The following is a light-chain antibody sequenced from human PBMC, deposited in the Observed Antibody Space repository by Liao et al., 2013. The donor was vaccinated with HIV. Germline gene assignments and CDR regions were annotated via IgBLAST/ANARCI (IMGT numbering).Light chain of an antibody. Sequence: GSVAPGKTARITCGGNNIGSKSVHWYQQKPGQAPVLVIYYDSDRPSGIPERFSGSSSGTTVTLTISGVQAEDEADYYCQSADSSGTYVVFGGGTKLTVL. V-gene: IGLV3-21*01. CDR2: YDS. J-gene: IGLJ2*01. CDR3: QSADSSGTYVV. CDR1: NIGSKS.